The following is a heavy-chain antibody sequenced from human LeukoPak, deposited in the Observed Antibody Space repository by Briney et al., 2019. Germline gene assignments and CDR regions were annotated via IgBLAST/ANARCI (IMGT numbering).Heavy chain of an antibody. D-gene: IGHD2/OR15-2a*01. Sequence: PGRSLRLSCAASGFSFSSYGMHWVRQAPGKGLEWVAVIWSDGINKYYADSVRGRFTVSRDNSKNTLYLQMNSLRAEDTAVYYCAKSMALRSDYWGQGTLVTVSS. CDR2: IWSDGINK. V-gene: IGHV3-33*06. CDR1: GFSFSSYG. J-gene: IGHJ4*02. CDR3: AKSMALRSDY.